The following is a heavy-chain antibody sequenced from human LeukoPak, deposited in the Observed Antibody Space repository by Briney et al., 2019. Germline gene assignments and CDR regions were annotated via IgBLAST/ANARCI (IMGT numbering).Heavy chain of an antibody. CDR1: GGSISSGGYY. Sequence: PSETLSLTCTVSGGSISSGGYYWSWIRQPPGKGLEWIGYIYHSGSTYYNPSLKSRVTISVDRSKNQFSLKLSSVTAADTAVYYCAKMSIAAAGTGRAFDIWGQGTMVTVSS. D-gene: IGHD6-13*01. CDR3: AKMSIAAAGTGRAFDI. CDR2: IYHSGST. J-gene: IGHJ3*02. V-gene: IGHV4-30-2*01.